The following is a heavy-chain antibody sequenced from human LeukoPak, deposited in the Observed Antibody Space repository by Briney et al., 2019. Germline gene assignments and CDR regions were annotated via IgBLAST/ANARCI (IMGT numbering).Heavy chain of an antibody. D-gene: IGHD6-19*01. J-gene: IGHJ4*02. CDR1: GFTFSTYG. CDR2: NSGGSS. V-gene: IGHV3-23*01. CDR3: AKDLGSSGWYIDY. Sequence: GGSLRLSYAASGFTFSTYGVYWVRRAPGKGLEWVSSNSGGSSYYADSVKGRFTISRDNSKNTLYLQMNSLRAEDTAVYYCAKDLGSSGWYIDYWGQGTLVTVSS.